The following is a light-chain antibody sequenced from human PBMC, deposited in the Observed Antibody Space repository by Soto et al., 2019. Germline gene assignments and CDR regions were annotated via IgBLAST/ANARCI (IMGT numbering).Light chain of an antibody. CDR2: DVT. CDR1: SSDVGGYDY. Sequence: QSVLTQPASVSGSPGQSITISCTGTSSDVGGYDYASWYQQHPGRPPKLVISDVTNRPSGGSNRFSGSKSGNTASLTISGLQAEDEAVYYCSSYTISRTPYVFGPGTKLTVL. J-gene: IGLJ1*01. V-gene: IGLV2-14*03. CDR3: SSYTISRTPYV.